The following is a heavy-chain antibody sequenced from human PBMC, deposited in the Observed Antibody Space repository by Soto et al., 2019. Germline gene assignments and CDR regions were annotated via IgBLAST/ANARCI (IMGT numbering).Heavy chain of an antibody. CDR2: INPNSGGT. J-gene: IGHJ6*01. Sequence: VQLVQSGAEVKKPGASVKDSCKASGYIFTGYHMHWVRQAPGQGLEWMGWINPNSGGTKYAQMVQGRVAMASDPTISTAYMEESSLRSHDTAVYYCAREELTIYNYGMDVMGEGATVTVAS. CDR1: GYIFTGYH. D-gene: IGHD1-7*01. V-gene: IGHV1-2*02. CDR3: AREELTIYNYGMDV.